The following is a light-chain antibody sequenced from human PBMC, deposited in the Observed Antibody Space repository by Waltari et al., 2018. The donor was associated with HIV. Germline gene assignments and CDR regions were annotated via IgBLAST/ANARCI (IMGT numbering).Light chain of an antibody. J-gene: IGKJ1*01. CDR2: ETS. V-gene: IGKV1-5*03. CDR3: HQYKNYFPT. CDR1: ESVDTW. Sequence: DIQMTQAPSTLSASIGDRVVITCRASESVDTWLAWYQHKPGKAPTLLIYETSILQDGVSSRFSGSGSATEFTLTITGLQPDDFATYYCHQYKNYFPTFGQGTKVEV.